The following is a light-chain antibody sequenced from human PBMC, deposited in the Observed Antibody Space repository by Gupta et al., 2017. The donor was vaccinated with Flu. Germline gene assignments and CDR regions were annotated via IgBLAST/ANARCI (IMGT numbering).Light chain of an antibody. CDR1: QSLGTNY. CDR2: GVS. Sequence: EIVLTQSPGTLSLSPGERVTLSCRASQSLGTNYLAWYQQKPGQAPRLLIYGVSNRATGTPDRFSGSGSGTDFTLTISGLEPEDFAVYYCQHYGSSLFTFGHGARVDIK. J-gene: IGKJ3*01. V-gene: IGKV3-20*01. CDR3: QHYGSSLFT.